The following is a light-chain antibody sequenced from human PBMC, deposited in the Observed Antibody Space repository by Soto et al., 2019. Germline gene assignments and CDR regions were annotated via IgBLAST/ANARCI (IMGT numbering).Light chain of an antibody. Sequence: DIVLTESPGTLSLSPGERATLSCRVYHTHSPNSLAWCQQKPGHPPRLLIYGSSKRATGIPDRFSGSGSGTDFTLTISRLEPEDFGVYFCQQYSALPMTFGQGTRLEIK. J-gene: IGKJ5*01. V-gene: IGKV3-20*01. CDR2: GSS. CDR1: HTHSPNS. CDR3: QQYSALPMT.